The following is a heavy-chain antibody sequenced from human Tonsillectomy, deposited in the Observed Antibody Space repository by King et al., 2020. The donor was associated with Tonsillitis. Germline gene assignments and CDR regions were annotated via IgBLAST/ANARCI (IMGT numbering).Heavy chain of an antibody. CDR3: AKANSSSWLVYYYGMDV. CDR2: ISWNSGSI. D-gene: IGHD6-13*01. Sequence: VQLVESGGGLVQPGRSLRLSCAASGFTFDDYAMHWVRQAPGKGLEWVSGISWNSGSIGHADSVKGRFTISRDNAKNSLYLQMNSLRAEDTALYYCAKANSSSWLVYYYGMDVWGQGTTVTVSS. V-gene: IGHV3-9*01. J-gene: IGHJ6*02. CDR1: GFTFDDYA.